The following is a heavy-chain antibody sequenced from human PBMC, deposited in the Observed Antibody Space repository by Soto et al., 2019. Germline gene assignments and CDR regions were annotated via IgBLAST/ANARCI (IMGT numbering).Heavy chain of an antibody. V-gene: IGHV3-30*03. D-gene: IGHD1-26*01. CDR3: ARAGYSGSYYFDY. CDR2: ISYDGSNT. Sequence: PGGSLRLSCAAPGFTFRSYGMHWVRQAPGKGLEWVAVISYDGSNTYYADSVKGRFTISRDNSKNTLYLQMNSLRAEDTAVYYCARAGYSGSYYFDYWGQGTLVTVSS. J-gene: IGHJ4*02. CDR1: GFTFRSYG.